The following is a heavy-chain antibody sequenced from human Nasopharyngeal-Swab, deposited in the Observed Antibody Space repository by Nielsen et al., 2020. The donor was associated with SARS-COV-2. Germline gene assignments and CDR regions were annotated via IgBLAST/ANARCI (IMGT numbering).Heavy chain of an antibody. Sequence: GESLKISCAASGFTFTDYYMTWIRQAPGEGLEWVSYISGGGTTMYYADSVKGRFTISRDNAKNSLYLQMNSLRAEDTAVYYCARGGSVIVVANWFDPWGQGTLVTVSS. CDR1: GFTFTDYY. J-gene: IGHJ5*02. D-gene: IGHD3-22*01. V-gene: IGHV3-11*04. CDR3: ARGGSVIVVANWFDP. CDR2: ISGGGTTM.